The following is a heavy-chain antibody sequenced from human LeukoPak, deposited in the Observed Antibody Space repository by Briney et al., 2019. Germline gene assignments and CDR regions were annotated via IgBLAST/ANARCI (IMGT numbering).Heavy chain of an antibody. CDR3: ARGQSFGGAYCGGDCYNKNYFDY. CDR1: GGSFSGYY. Sequence: TPSETLSLTCAVYGGSFSGYYWSWIRQPPGKGLEWIGEINHSGSTNYNPSLKSRVTISVDTSKNQFSLKLSSVTAADTAVYYCARGQSFGGAYCGGDCYNKNYFDYWGQGTLVTVSS. V-gene: IGHV4-34*01. D-gene: IGHD2-21*02. J-gene: IGHJ4*02. CDR2: INHSGST.